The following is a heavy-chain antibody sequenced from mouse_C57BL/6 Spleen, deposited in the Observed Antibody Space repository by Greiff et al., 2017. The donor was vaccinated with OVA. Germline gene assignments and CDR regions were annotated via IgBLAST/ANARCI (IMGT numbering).Heavy chain of an antibody. J-gene: IGHJ4*01. CDR2: ISSGGSYT. CDR3: ARLMASYAMDY. Sequence: EVKVVESGGDLVKPGGSLKLSCAASGFTFSSYGMSWVRQTPDKRLEWVATISSGGSYTYYPDSVKGRFTISRDNAKNTLYLQMSSLKSEDTAMYYCARLMASYAMDYWGQGTSVTVSS. V-gene: IGHV5-6*01. D-gene: IGHD1-1*02. CDR1: GFTFSSYG.